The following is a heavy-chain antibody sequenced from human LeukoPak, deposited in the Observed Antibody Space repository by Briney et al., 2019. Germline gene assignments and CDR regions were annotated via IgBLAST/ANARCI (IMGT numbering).Heavy chain of an antibody. CDR3: ARQGYSSSWYRDFDY. Sequence: GASVKVSCKASGYTFTGYYMHWVRQAPGQGLEWMGWINPNSGGTNYAQKFQGWVTMTRDTSISTAYMELSRLRSDDTAVYYCARQGYSSSWYRDFDYWGQGTLVTVSS. D-gene: IGHD6-13*01. CDR2: INPNSGGT. CDR1: GYTFTGYY. V-gene: IGHV1-2*04. J-gene: IGHJ4*02.